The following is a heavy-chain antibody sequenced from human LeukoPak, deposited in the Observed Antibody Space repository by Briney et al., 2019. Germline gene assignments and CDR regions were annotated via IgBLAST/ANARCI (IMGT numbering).Heavy chain of an antibody. CDR3: ARHSPSGWYYFDS. J-gene: IGHJ4*02. CDR2: VFTSGSA. V-gene: IGHV4-4*07. CDR1: GDSMTDFD. D-gene: IGHD6-19*01. Sequence: SETLSLTCSVSGDSMTDFDWSWIRQPAGKGLEWIGQVFTSGSATYNSSLKSRLTISLDKSNNQVSLKLISVTAADSAVYYCARHSPSGWYYFDSWGQGTLVTVSS.